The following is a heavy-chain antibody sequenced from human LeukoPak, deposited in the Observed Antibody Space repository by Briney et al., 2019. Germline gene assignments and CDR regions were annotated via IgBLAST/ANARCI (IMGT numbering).Heavy chain of an antibody. J-gene: IGHJ4*02. D-gene: IGHD1-26*01. CDR1: GGSISSGAYY. CDR2: IRYSGST. Sequence: SQTLSLTCTVSGGSISSGAYYWSWIRQHPGKGLEWIGYIRYSGSTYYNPSLKSRVTISVDTSKNQFSLKLSSVTAADTAVYYCARWVVGGSYHFDYWGQGTLVTVSS. CDR3: ARWVVGGSYHFDY. V-gene: IGHV4-31*03.